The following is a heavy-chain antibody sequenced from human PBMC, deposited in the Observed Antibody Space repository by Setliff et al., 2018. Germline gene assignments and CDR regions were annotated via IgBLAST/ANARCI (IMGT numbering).Heavy chain of an antibody. V-gene: IGHV3-73*01. CDR3: AGAGGNSDYFDY. J-gene: IGHJ4*02. Sequence: GGSLRLSCEASGFTFSGSAVHWVRQASGKGLEWVGRIRRNADNRAPIYAASVKGRFTISRGDSKNTAYLQMNSLKIEDTAVYYCAGAGGNSDYFDYWGQGTLVTVSS. CDR1: GFTFSGSA. D-gene: IGHD2-21*02. CDR2: IRRNADNRAP.